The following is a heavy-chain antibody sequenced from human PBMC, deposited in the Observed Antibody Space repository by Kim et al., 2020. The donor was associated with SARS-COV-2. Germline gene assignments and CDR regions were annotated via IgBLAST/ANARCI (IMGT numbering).Heavy chain of an antibody. CDR3: ARGSGGYYYDRAFDY. V-gene: IGHV4-34*01. Sequence: SETLSLTCAVYGGSFSGYYWSWIRQPPGKGLEWIGEINHSGSTNYNPSLKSRVTISVDTSKNQFSLKLSSVTAADTAVYYCARGSGGYYYDRAFDYWGQGTLVTVSS. CDR1: GGSFSGYY. J-gene: IGHJ4*02. CDR2: INHSGST. D-gene: IGHD3-10*02.